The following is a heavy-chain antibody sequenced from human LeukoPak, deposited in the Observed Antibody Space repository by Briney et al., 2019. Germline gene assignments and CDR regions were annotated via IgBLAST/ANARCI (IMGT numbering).Heavy chain of an antibody. J-gene: IGHJ4*02. CDR2: ISWNSGSI. D-gene: IGHD3-3*01. Sequence: GRSLRLSCAASGFTFDDYAMHWVRQAPGKGLEWVSGISWNSGSIGYADSVKGRFTISRDNAKNSLYLQMNSLRAEDTALYYCARSMVTIFGVVINPLDYWGQVTLVTVSS. CDR3: ARSMVTIFGVVINPLDY. V-gene: IGHV3-9*01. CDR1: GFTFDDYA.